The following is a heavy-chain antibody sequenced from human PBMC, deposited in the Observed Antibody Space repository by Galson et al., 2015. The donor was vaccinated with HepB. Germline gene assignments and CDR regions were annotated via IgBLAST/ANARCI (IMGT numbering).Heavy chain of an antibody. D-gene: IGHD6-13*01. CDR3: ARLARSWDDVYFHYMDV. V-gene: IGHV5-51*01. CDR1: GYSFTNYW. J-gene: IGHJ6*03. CDR2: IYPDDSNT. Sequence: QSGAEVKKPGESLKISCKGSGYSFTNYWIGWVRQMSGKGLEWMGIIYPDDSNTKYSPSFQGQVTISADKSISTAYLQWSSLKASDTGVYFCARLARSWDDVYFHYMDVWGNGTTVTVS.